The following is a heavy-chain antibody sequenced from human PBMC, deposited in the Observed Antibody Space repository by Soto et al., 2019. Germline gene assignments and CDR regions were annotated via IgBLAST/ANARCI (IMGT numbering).Heavy chain of an antibody. V-gene: IGHV4-59*01. CDR1: GGSISSYY. CDR2: IYYSGST. D-gene: IGHD4-17*01. J-gene: IGHJ4*02. Sequence: SETLSLTCTVSGGSISSYYWSWIRQPPGKGLEWIGYIYYSGSTNYNPSLKSRVTISVDTSKNQFSLKLSSVTAADTAVYYCARELTTVGSTFDYWGQGTLVTVSS. CDR3: ARELTTVGSTFDY.